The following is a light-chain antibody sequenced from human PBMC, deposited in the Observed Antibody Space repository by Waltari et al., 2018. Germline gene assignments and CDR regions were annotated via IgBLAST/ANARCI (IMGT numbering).Light chain of an antibody. CDR1: VLANKY. Sequence: SFELTQTSSLSVSPGQTVRITCSGDVLANKYARWFQQKPGQDPILIISKDTARPSGIPERFSGSSSGTTVTLTISGAQVEDEADYYCYSAADNDLGVFGGGTKLTVL. J-gene: IGLJ3*02. CDR3: YSAADNDLGV. V-gene: IGLV3-27*01. CDR2: KDT.